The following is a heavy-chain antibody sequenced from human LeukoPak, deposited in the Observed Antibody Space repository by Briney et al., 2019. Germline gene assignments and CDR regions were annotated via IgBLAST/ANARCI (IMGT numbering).Heavy chain of an antibody. CDR3: AKDRYGDYGYGYYYYGMDV. D-gene: IGHD4-17*01. CDR1: GFTFSSYA. CDR2: ISGSGGST. J-gene: IGHJ6*02. V-gene: IGHV3-23*01. Sequence: GGSLRLSCAASGFTFSSYAMSWVRQAPGKGLEWVSAISGSGGSTYYADSVKGRFTISRDNSKNTLYLQMNSLRAEDTAVYYCAKDRYGDYGYGYYYYGMDVWGQGTTVTASS.